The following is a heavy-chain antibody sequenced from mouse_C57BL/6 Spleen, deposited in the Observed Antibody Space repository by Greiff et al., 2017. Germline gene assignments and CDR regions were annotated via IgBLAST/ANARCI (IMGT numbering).Heavy chain of an antibody. V-gene: IGHV1-82*01. D-gene: IGHD1-1*02. CDR3: ARWNGGNYFDY. CDR1: GYAFSSSW. CDR2: IYPGDGDT. Sequence: VQLQQYGPELVKPGASVKISCKASGYAFSSSWMNWVKQRPGKGLEWIGRIYPGDGDTNYNGKFKGKATLTADKSSSTAYMQLSSLTSEDSAVYFCARWNGGNYFDYWGQGTTLTVSS. J-gene: IGHJ2*01.